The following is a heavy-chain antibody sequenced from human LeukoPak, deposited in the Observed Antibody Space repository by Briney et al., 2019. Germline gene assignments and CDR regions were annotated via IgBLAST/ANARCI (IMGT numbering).Heavy chain of an antibody. CDR1: GDSVSSNSAA. V-gene: IGHV6-1*01. J-gene: IGHJ6*02. Sequence: SQTLSLTCAISGDSVSSNSAAWNWIRQSPSRGLEWLGRTYYRSKWYNDYAVSVKGRITINPDTSKDQVSLQLNSVTPEDTAVYYCARAKGSGSRSNYYYYYYGMDVWGQGTTVTVSS. CDR3: ARAKGSGSRSNYYYYYYGMDV. CDR2: TYYRSKWYN. D-gene: IGHD3-10*01.